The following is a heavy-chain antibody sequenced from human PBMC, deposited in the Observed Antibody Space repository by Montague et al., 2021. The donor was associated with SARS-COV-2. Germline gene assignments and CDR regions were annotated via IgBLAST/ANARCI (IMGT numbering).Heavy chain of an antibody. CDR3: ARRGLGYCSSTSCQTAFDI. CDR2: IYYSGST. Sequence: SETLSLTCTLSGGSISSYYWSWIRQPSGKGLEWIGYIYYSGSTNYNPSLKSRVTISVDTSKNQFSLKLSSVTAADTAVYHCARRGLGYCSSTSCQTAFDIGGQGTVVTISS. D-gene: IGHD2-2*01. CDR1: GGSISSYY. J-gene: IGHJ3*02. V-gene: IGHV4-59*08.